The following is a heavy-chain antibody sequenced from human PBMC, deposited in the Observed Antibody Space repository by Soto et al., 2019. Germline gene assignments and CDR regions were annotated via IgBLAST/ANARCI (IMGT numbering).Heavy chain of an antibody. V-gene: IGHV5-51*01. Sequence: GESLKISCKGSGYSFTSYWIGWVRQMPGKGLEWMGIIYPGDSDTRYSPSFQGQVTISADKSISTAYLQWSSLKASDTAMYYCARREDIAAADDSFDIWGQGTMVTVSS. D-gene: IGHD6-13*01. CDR2: IYPGDSDT. J-gene: IGHJ3*02. CDR1: GYSFTSYW. CDR3: ARREDIAAADDSFDI.